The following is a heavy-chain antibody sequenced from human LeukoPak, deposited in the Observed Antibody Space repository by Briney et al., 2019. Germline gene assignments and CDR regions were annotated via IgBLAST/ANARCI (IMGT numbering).Heavy chain of an antibody. CDR3: ARGQSGIAVAGDY. Sequence: ASVKVSCKASGYTFTGYYMHWVRQAPGHGLKWMGWINPNSGGTNYAQKFQGRVTMTRDTSISTAYMELSRLRSDDTAVYYCARGQSGIAVAGDYWGQGTLVTVSS. CDR2: INPNSGGT. V-gene: IGHV1-2*02. CDR1: GYTFTGYY. D-gene: IGHD6-19*01. J-gene: IGHJ4*02.